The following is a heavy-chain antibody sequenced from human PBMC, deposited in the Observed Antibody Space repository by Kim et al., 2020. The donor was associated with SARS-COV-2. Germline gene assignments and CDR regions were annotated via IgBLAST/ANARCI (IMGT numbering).Heavy chain of an antibody. CDR3: ARDFRIGITMIVVVNKGDSGDYYYGMDV. CDR1: GGTFSSYA. Sequence: SVKVSCKASGGTFSSYAISWVRQAPGQGLEWMGRIIPILGIANYAQKFQGRVTITADKSTSTAYMELSSLRSEDTAVYYCARDFRIGITMIVVVNKGDSGDYYYGMDVWGQGTTVTVSS. CDR2: IIPILGIA. D-gene: IGHD3-22*01. V-gene: IGHV1-69*04. J-gene: IGHJ6*02.